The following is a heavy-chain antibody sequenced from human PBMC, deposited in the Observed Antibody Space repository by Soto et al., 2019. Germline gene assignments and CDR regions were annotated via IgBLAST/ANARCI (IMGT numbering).Heavy chain of an antibody. CDR1: GGSISSYY. D-gene: IGHD6-13*01. CDR2: IYYSGST. CDR3: AIGRQQLVNHDAFDI. V-gene: IGHV4-59*01. J-gene: IGHJ3*02. Sequence: PSETLSLTCTVSGGSISSYYWSWIRQPPGKGLEWIGYIYYSGSTNYNPSLKSRVTISVDTSKNQFSLKLSSVTAADTAVYYCAIGRQQLVNHDAFDIRGQRTTVTVSS.